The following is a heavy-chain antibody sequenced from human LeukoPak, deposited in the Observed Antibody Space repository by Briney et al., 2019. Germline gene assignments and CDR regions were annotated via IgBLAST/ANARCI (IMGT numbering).Heavy chain of an antibody. D-gene: IGHD6-13*01. J-gene: IGHJ4*02. CDR3: ASDPLAAAGRYFEY. CDR2: ISYDGSNK. Sequence: PGGSLRLSCAASGFTFSSYGMHWVRQAPGKGLEWVAVISYDGSNKYYADSVKGRFTISRDNSKNTLYLQMNSLRAEDTAVYYCASDPLAAAGRYFEYWGQGTLVTVSS. CDR1: GFTFSSYG. V-gene: IGHV3-30*03.